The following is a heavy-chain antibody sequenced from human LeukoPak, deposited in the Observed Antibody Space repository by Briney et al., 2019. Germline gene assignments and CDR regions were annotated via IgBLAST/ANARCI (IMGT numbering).Heavy chain of an antibody. V-gene: IGHV3-23*01. Sequence: PGGSLRLSCAASGFTFSSYAMSWVRQAPGKGLEWVSTISGSFGSTYYADSVKGRFTISRDNAKNTLYLQMNSLRAEDTAIYYCSRLAGIMGGSKWGQGTLVTVSS. D-gene: IGHD3-16*01. CDR3: SRLAGIMGGSK. CDR2: ISGSFGST. CDR1: GFTFSSYA. J-gene: IGHJ4*02.